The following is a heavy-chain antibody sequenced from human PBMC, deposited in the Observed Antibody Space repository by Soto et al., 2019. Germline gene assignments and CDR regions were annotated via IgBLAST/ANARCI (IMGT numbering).Heavy chain of an antibody. CDR3: AKDDYGMDA. J-gene: IGHJ6*02. Sequence: QVQLVESGGGVVQPGRSLRLSCAASGFAFSNYGMHWVRRAPGQGLEWVAVVSYDGSNKYYADFVKGRFTISRDNSKNTLDLQLNSLRVEDTGVYYCAKDDYGMDAWGQGATVTVSS. V-gene: IGHV3-30*18. CDR1: GFAFSNYG. CDR2: VSYDGSNK.